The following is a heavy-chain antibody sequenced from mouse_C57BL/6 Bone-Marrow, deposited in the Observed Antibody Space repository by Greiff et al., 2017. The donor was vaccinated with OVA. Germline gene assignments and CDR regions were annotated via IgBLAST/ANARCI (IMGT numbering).Heavy chain of an antibody. CDR3: TTEVTTG. CDR2: IDPENGDT. Sequence: EVQLVESGAELVRPGASVKLSCTASGFNIKDDYMHWVKQRPEQGLEWIGWIDPENGDTEYASKFQGKATITADTSSNTAYLQLSSLTSEDTAVYYCTTEVTTGGGQGTTLTVSS. J-gene: IGHJ2*01. D-gene: IGHD2-2*01. V-gene: IGHV14-4*01. CDR1: GFNIKDDY.